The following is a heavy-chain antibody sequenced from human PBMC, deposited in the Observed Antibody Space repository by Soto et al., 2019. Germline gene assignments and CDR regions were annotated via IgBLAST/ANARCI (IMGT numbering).Heavy chain of an antibody. CDR1: SGSISSSNW. CDR2: IYHSGST. CDR3: ARGSGWADYYYYYMDV. V-gene: IGHV4-4*02. J-gene: IGHJ6*03. D-gene: IGHD6-19*01. Sequence: SETLSLTCAVSSGSISSSNWWSWVRQPPGKGLEWIGEIYHSGSTNYNPSLKSRVTISVDKSKNQFSLKLSSVTAADTAVYYCARGSGWADYYYYYMDVWGKGTTVTVSS.